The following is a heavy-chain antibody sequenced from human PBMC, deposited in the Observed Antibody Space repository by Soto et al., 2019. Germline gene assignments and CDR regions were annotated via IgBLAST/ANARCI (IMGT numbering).Heavy chain of an antibody. D-gene: IGHD2-2*01. V-gene: IGHV4-30-2*01. CDR3: GEVPYY. J-gene: IGHJ4*01. CDR2: IYHSGST. Sequence: SETLSITCTVSGGSISSGGYSWSWIRQPPGKGLEWIGYIYHSGSTYYNPSLKSRVTISVDRSKNQFSLKLSSVTAAVTAVYYYGEVPYYCGQGTLVIGSS. CDR1: GGSISSGGYS.